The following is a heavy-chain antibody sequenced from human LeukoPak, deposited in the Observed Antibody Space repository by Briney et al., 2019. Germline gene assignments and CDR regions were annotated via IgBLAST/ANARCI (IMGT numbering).Heavy chain of an antibody. CDR2: IYYSGST. Sequence: SETLSPTCTVSGDSISNYYWSWIRKPPGKGLEWIGYIYYSGSTNYHPSLTSRVTIVVDRSKNQFSLKLTSVTAADTAVYYCARVDSSDSGTLEYWGQGTLVTVSS. J-gene: IGHJ4*02. D-gene: IGHD3-10*01. V-gene: IGHV4-59*01. CDR3: ARVDSSDSGTLEY. CDR1: GDSISNYY.